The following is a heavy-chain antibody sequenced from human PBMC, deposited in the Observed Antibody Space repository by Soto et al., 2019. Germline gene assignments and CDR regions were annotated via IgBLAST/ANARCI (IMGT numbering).Heavy chain of an antibody. Sequence: GGSLRLSCAGSGFTFGSYAMSWVRQAPGRGLEWVSAISGTGATTYYADSVKGRFTISRDNSKDRLYLEMNSLRVEDTALYYCTKGGRIPAPDKFYFDCWGQGT. CDR3: TKGGRIPAPDKFYFDC. J-gene: IGHJ4*02. CDR2: ISGTGATT. CDR1: GFTFGSYA. D-gene: IGHD2-15*01. V-gene: IGHV3-23*01.